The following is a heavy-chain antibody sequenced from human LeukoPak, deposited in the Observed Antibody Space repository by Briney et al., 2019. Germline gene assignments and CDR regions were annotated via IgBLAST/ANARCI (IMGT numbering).Heavy chain of an antibody. Sequence: PGGSLRLSCAASGFTFSRYWMSWVRQAPGKGLEWVANIKQDGSEKYYVDSVKGRFTISRDNAKNSLYLQMNSLRAEDTAVYYCSREIRDYGDYNGFDYWGQGTLVTVSS. CDR1: GFTFSRYW. D-gene: IGHD4-17*01. V-gene: IGHV3-7*01. CDR3: SREIRDYGDYNGFDY. J-gene: IGHJ4*02. CDR2: IKQDGSEK.